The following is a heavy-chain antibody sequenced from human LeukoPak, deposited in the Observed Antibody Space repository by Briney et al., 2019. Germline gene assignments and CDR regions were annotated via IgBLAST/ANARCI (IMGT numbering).Heavy chain of an antibody. V-gene: IGHV1-18*01. D-gene: IGHD2-15*01. Sequence: ASVKVSCKASGYTFTSYGISWVRQAPGRGLECMGWISAHNGKTKYAQKFQGRVTMTTDTSTSTAYMELRSLRSDDTAVYYCGRDNGWPTPISYWGQGTLVTVSS. J-gene: IGHJ4*02. CDR1: GYTFTSYG. CDR3: GRDNGWPTPISY. CDR2: ISAHNGKT.